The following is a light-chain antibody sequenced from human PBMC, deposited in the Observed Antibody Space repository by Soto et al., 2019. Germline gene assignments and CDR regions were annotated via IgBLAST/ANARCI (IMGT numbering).Light chain of an antibody. CDR2: DAS. Sequence: EIVLTQSPATLSLSPGERATLSCRASQSVSSYLAWYQQKPGQAPRLLIYDASNRATGIPDRFSGSGSGTDFTLTISRLEPEDFAVYYCQQYGRSPRTFGQGTRLE. CDR1: QSVSSY. V-gene: IGKV3-20*01. CDR3: QQYGRSPRT. J-gene: IGKJ5*01.